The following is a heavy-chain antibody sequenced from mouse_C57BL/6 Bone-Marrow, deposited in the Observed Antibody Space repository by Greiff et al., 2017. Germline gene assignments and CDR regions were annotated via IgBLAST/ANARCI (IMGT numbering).Heavy chain of an antibody. CDR1: GYTFTSYG. J-gene: IGHJ3*01. CDR2: IYPRSGNT. V-gene: IGHV1-81*01. CDR3: AREERD. Sequence: QVHVKQSGAELARPGASVKLSCKASGYTFTSYGISWVKQRTGQGLEWIGEIYPRSGNTYYNEKFKGKATLTADKSSSTAYMELRSLTSEDSAVFFCAREERDWGQGTLVTVSA.